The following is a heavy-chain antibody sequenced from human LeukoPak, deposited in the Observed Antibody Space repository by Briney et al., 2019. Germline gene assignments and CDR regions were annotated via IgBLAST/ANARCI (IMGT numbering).Heavy chain of an antibody. V-gene: IGHV5-51*01. CDR2: IYPGDSDT. Sequence: GESLKISCKGSGYSFTSYWIGWVRQMPGKGLEWMGIIYPGDSDTRYSPSFQGQVTISADKSISTAYLQWSSLKASDTAMYYCTRQTTVVTEGFDYWGQGTLVTVSS. CDR3: TRQTTVVTEGFDY. CDR1: GYSFTSYW. D-gene: IGHD4-23*01. J-gene: IGHJ4*02.